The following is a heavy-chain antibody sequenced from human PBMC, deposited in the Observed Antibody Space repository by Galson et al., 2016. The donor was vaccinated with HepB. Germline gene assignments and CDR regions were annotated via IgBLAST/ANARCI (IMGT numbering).Heavy chain of an antibody. CDR3: ARCWGVMVPAATTYNWFDP. Sequence: SETLSLTCTVSGASISNSNYHWAWIRQSPGKGLEWIGSVSYNGKTYYNTSLKNRVIISGDISLTLSSVTAADTAVYYCARCWGVMVPAATTYNWFDPWGQGTLVTVSS. D-gene: IGHD2-2*01. CDR2: VSYNGKT. CDR1: GASISNSNYH. J-gene: IGHJ5*02. V-gene: IGHV4-39*01.